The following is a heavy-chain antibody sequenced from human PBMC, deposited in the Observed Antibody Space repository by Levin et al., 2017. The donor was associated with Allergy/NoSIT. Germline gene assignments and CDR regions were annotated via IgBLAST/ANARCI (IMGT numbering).Heavy chain of an antibody. CDR3: AKETMITMVRGVIITRGMDV. CDR1: GFTFSSYA. Sequence: GESLKISCAASGFTFSSYAMSWVRQAPGKGLEWVSAISGSGGSTYYADSVKGRFTISRDNSKNTLYLQMNSLRAEDTAVYYCAKETMITMVRGVIITRGMDVWGQGTTVTVSS. CDR2: ISGSGGST. J-gene: IGHJ6*02. V-gene: IGHV3-23*01. D-gene: IGHD3-10*01.